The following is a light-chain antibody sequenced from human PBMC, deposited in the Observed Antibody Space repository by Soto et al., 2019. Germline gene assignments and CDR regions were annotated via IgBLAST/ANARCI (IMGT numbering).Light chain of an antibody. CDR2: GAS. CDR3: QQYCSSPPVT. CDR1: QSVSSSY. J-gene: IGKJ1*01. Sequence: EIVLTQSPGTLSLSPGERATLSCRASQSVSSSYLAWYQQKPGQAPRLLIYGASSRATGIPDRFSGSGSGTAFTLTISRLEPEDFAVYYCQQYCSSPPVTFGQGTKVEIK. V-gene: IGKV3-20*01.